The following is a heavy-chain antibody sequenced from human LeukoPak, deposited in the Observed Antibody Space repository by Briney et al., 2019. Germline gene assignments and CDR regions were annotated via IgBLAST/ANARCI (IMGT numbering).Heavy chain of an antibody. V-gene: IGHV3-9*01. D-gene: IGHD6-6*01. J-gene: IGHJ5*02. Sequence: PGGSLRLSCAASGFTFDDYAMHWVRQAPGKGLDRVSGISWNSGSRGYADSVKGRFTISRDNAKNSLYLQMNSLRAEDTALYYCAQALGQLVSGFDPWGQGTLVTVSS. CDR2: ISWNSGSR. CDR3: AQALGQLVSGFDP. CDR1: GFTFDDYA.